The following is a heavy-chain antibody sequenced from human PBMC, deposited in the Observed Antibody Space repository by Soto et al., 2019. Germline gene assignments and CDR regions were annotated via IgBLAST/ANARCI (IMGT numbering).Heavy chain of an antibody. CDR2: IYHSGST. Sequence: QLQLQESGSGLVKPSQTLSLTCAVSGGSISSGGYSWSWIRQPPGKGLEWIGYIYHSGSTYYNPSLKSRGTISVDRSKNHFSLELSSVTAADTAVYYCARAGGLGAVAVDYWGQGTLVTVSS. D-gene: IGHD6-19*01. J-gene: IGHJ4*02. V-gene: IGHV4-30-2*01. CDR3: ARAGGLGAVAVDY. CDR1: GGSISSGGYS.